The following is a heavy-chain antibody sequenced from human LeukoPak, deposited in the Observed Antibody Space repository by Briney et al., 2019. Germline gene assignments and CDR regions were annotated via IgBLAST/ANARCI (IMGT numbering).Heavy chain of an antibody. CDR2: INPSGGST. D-gene: IGHD3-22*01. CDR3: AGTAFYDGSGYYYVGLDY. CDR1: GYTFTSYY. J-gene: IGHJ4*02. V-gene: IGHV1-46*01. Sequence: GASVKVSCKASGYTFTSYYMHWVRQAPGQGLEWMGIINPSGGSTSYAQKFQGRVTMTRDTSTSTVYMELSSLRSEDTAVYYCAGTAFYDGSGYYYVGLDYWGQGTLVTVSS.